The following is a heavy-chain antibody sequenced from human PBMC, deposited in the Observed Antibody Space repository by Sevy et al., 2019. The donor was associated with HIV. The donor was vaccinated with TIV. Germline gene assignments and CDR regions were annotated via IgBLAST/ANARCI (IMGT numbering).Heavy chain of an antibody. CDR2: IYAGGNT. D-gene: IGHD3-10*01. Sequence: GGSLRLSCAASEFGVSSNHMSWIRQAPGKGLEWVSVIYAGGNTYYGDSVKGRFTIFRDSSKNTLDLQMNSLRVEDTAVYYCARVLGAGQSYGVDVWGQGTTVTVSS. CDR3: ARVLGAGQSYGVDV. J-gene: IGHJ6*02. CDR1: EFGVSSNH. V-gene: IGHV3-53*01.